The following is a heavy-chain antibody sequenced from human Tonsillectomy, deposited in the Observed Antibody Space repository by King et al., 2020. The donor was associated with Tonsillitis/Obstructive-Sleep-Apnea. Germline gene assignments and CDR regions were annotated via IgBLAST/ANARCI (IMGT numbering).Heavy chain of an antibody. V-gene: IGHV3-30*18. CDR3: AKDRFDFWSGSDY. CDR1: GFTFSSYG. Sequence: VQLVESGGGVVQPGRSLRLSCAASGFTFSSYGMHWVRQAPGKGLEWVAVISYDGSNKYYADSVKGRFTISGDNSKNTLYLQMNNLRAEDTAVYYCAKDRFDFWSGSDYWGQGTLVTVSS. D-gene: IGHD3-3*01. CDR2: ISYDGSNK. J-gene: IGHJ4*02.